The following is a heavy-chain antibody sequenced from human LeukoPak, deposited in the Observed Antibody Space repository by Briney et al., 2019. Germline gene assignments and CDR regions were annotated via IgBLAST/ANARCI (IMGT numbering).Heavy chain of an antibody. J-gene: IGHJ4*02. D-gene: IGHD6-19*01. CDR2: ISYDGSNK. CDR3: AKDLMDSSGWYANYFDY. V-gene: IGHV3-30*18. CDR1: GFTFSSYG. Sequence: PGRSLRLSCAASGFTFSSYGMHWVRQAPGKGLEWVAVISYDGSNKYYADSVKGRFTISRDNSKNTLYLQMNSLRAEDTAVYYCAKDLMDSSGWYANYFDYWGQGTLVTVSS.